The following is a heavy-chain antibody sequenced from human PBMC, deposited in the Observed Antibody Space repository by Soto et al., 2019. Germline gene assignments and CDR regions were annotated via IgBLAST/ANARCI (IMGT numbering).Heavy chain of an antibody. CDR2: IYYSGST. V-gene: IGHV4-31*03. CDR1: GGSISSGGYY. J-gene: IGHJ5*02. Sequence: SETLSLTCTVSGGSISSGGYYWSWIRQHPGKGLEWIGYIYYSGSTYYTPSLKSRVTISVDTSKNQFSLKLSSVTAADTAVYYCARYCSSTSCYSNWFDPWGQGTLVTVSS. D-gene: IGHD2-2*01. CDR3: ARYCSSTSCYSNWFDP.